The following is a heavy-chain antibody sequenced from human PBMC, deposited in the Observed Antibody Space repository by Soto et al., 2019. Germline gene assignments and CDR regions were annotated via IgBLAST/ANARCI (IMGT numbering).Heavy chain of an antibody. J-gene: IGHJ1*01. Sequence: SETLSLTCTVSGGSISSYYLSWIRQPPGKGLEWIGYIYYSGSTYYNPSLKSRVTISVDTSKNQFSLKLSSVTAADTAVYYCASQYCSGGSCYSGDNAEYFQHWGQGTLVTVSS. CDR3: ASQYCSGGSCYSGDNAEYFQH. V-gene: IGHV4-59*12. CDR2: IYYSGST. CDR1: GGSISSYY. D-gene: IGHD2-15*01.